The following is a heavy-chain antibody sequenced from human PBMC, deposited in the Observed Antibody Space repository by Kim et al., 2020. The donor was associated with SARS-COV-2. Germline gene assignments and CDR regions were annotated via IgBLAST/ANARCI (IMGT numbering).Heavy chain of an antibody. CDR1: GFTFSSYA. V-gene: IGHV3-30-3*01. J-gene: IGHJ6*02. Sequence: GGSLRLSCAASGFTFSSYAMHWVRQAPGKGLEWVGVISYDGSNKYYADSVKGRFTISRDNSKNTLYLQMNSLRAEDTAVYYCARARGGSYYYGMDVWGQGPTVTVSS. CDR2: ISYDGSNK. D-gene: IGHD3-10*01. CDR3: ARARGGSYYYGMDV.